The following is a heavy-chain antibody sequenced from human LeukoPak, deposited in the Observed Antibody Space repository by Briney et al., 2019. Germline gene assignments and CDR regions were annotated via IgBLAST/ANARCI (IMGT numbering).Heavy chain of an antibody. V-gene: IGHV3-13*01. J-gene: IGHJ4*02. CDR1: GFTFSSYD. CDR2: IGTAGDT. D-gene: IGHD3-22*01. Sequence: GGSLRLSCAASGFTFSSYDMPWVRQATGKGLEWVSAIGTAGDTYYPGSVKGRFTISRENAKNSLYLQMNSLRAGDTAVYYCARNPSSGAYFDYWGQGTLVTASS. CDR3: ARNPSSGAYFDY.